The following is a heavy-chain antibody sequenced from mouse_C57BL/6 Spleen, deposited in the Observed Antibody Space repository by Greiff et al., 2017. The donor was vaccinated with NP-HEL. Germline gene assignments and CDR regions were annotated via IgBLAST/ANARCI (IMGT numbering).Heavy chain of an antibody. CDR1: GFTFSSYA. J-gene: IGHJ3*01. CDR3: ARDDYDGVAWFAY. V-gene: IGHV5-4*01. Sequence: EVQGVESGGGLVKPGGSLKLSCAASGFTFSSYAMSWVRQIPEKRLEWVATISDGGSYTYYPDNVKGRFTISRDNAKNNLYLQMSHLKSEDTAMYYCARDDYDGVAWFAYWGQGTLVTVSA. CDR2: ISDGGSYT. D-gene: IGHD2-4*01.